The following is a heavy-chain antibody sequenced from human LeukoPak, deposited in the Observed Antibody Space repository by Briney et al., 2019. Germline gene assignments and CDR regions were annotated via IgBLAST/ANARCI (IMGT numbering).Heavy chain of an antibody. CDR2: ISSSGSTI. Sequence: GGSLRLSCAASGFTFSDYYMSWIRQAPGKGLEWVSYISSSGSTIYYADSVKGRFTISRDNAKNSLYLQMNSLRAEDTAVYYCASYSYGHLDAFDIWGQGTMVTVSS. CDR3: ASYSYGHLDAFDI. CDR1: GFTFSDYY. D-gene: IGHD5-18*01. V-gene: IGHV3-11*01. J-gene: IGHJ3*02.